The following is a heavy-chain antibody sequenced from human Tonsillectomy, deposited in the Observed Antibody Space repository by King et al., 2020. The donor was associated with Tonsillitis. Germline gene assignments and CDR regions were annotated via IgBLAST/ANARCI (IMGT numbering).Heavy chain of an antibody. Sequence: VQLVESGGGVVQPGRSLRLSCAASGFTFSSYVMHWVRQAPGKGLEWVAVISYDGSNKYYADSVKGRFTISRDNSKNKLYLQMNSLRAEDTALYYCARDGRELTGDYYFDYWGQGTLVTVSS. CDR3: ARDGRELTGDYYFDY. D-gene: IGHD7-27*01. J-gene: IGHJ4*02. V-gene: IGHV3-30-3*01. CDR1: GFTFSSYV. CDR2: ISYDGSNK.